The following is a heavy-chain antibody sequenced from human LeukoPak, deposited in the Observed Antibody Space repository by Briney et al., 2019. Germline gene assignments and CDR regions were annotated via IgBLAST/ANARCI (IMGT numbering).Heavy chain of an antibody. CDR3: ARAPRGDYADFRFDP. CDR2: IYYTGNT. V-gene: IGHV4-39*01. Sequence: PSETLSLTCTVSGVSISSSNSYWGWIRQPPGKGLEWIGSIYYTGNTYYNASLKSQVSISIDTSKNQFSLKLSSVTAADTAVYYCARAPRGDYADFRFDPWGQGTLVTVSS. J-gene: IGHJ5*02. D-gene: IGHD4-17*01. CDR1: GVSISSSNSY.